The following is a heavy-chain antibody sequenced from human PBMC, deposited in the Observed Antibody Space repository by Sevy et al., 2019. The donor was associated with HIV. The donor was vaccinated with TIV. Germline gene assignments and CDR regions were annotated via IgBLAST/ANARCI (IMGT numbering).Heavy chain of an antibody. V-gene: IGHV3-23*01. D-gene: IGHD3-10*01. Sequence: GGSLRLSCAASGFTFINYAMNWVRQAPGRGLEWVSGVSGSGGYTYYADSVKGRFTISSDNSKNTQNLQMSSLRAEDTAIYYCAKEYGSGSHYYYYYGMDVWGQGTTVTVSS. CDR1: GFTFINYA. CDR3: AKEYGSGSHYYYYYGMDV. CDR2: VSGSGGYT. J-gene: IGHJ6*02.